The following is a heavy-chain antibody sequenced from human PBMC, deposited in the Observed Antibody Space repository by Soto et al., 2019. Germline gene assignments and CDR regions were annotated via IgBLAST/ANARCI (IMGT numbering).Heavy chain of an antibody. V-gene: IGHV4-59*12. D-gene: IGHD6-13*01. CDR3: ARARATIAAAAIFDC. Sequence: SETLSLTCTVSVGSTSSFYWSWIRQAPGKGLEWIGDVYRTGSTNYNPSLGSRVIVSVDKSKNQFSLKLTSVTAADTAVYYCARARATIAAAAIFDCWGQGTLVTVSS. CDR1: VGSTSSFY. J-gene: IGHJ4*02. CDR2: VYRTGST.